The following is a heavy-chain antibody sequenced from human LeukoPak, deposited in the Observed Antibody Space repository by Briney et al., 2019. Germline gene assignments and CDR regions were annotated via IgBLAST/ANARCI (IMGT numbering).Heavy chain of an antibody. J-gene: IGHJ4*02. CDR2: ISTSGSTI. Sequence: GGSLRLSCAASGFTFSTHEMNWVRQAAGKGLEWVSYISTSGSTIYYVDSVKGRFTISRDNAKNSLSLQMNSLRAEDTAVYYCARAYYDRSGYYDTIDYWGQRTLVTVSS. D-gene: IGHD3-22*01. CDR3: ARAYYDRSGYYDTIDY. CDR1: GFTFSTHE. V-gene: IGHV3-48*03.